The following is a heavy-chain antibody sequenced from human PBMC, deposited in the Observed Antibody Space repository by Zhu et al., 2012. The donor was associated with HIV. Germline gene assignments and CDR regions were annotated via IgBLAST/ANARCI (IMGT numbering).Heavy chain of an antibody. CDR1: GFSFGEHG. D-gene: IGHD6-19*01. CDR2: ISSGGSYT. Sequence: EVQLVESGGGMVKPGGSLRLSCVASGFSFGEHGMNWVRQAPGKGLEWVSSISSGGSYTHYPDSLKDRFTIYRDNAKNSLYLQMNSLRVEDSGVYYCTRDGTLSSGWATAFSFWDYWGQG. V-gene: IGHV3-21*03. J-gene: IGHJ4*02. CDR3: TRDGTLSSGWATAFSFWDY.